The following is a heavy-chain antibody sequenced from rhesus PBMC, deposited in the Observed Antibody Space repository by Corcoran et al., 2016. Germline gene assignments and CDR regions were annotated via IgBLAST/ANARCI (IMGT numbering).Heavy chain of an antibody. V-gene: IGHV4S10*01. CDR1: GGSISDSYR. CDR2: IYGSSTST. J-gene: IGHJ4*01. D-gene: IGHD2-21*01. CDR3: ARGLDY. Sequence: QVQLQESGPGVVKPSETLSLTCAVSGGSISDSYRWSWIRQPPGKGLEWIGYIYGSSTSTNYNPSLKSRVTISKATSKNQFSLKLSSVTAADTAVYYCARGLDYWGQGVLVTVSS.